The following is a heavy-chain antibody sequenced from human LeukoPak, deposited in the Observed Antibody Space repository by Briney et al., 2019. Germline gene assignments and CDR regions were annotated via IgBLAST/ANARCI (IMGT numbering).Heavy chain of an antibody. J-gene: IGHJ4*02. D-gene: IGHD3-9*01. CDR3: ARDSTIFRGFDY. V-gene: IGHV3-74*01. Sequence: HTGGSLRLSCVACGFTFRSYWMHWVRLPPGKGLVWVSRIKSDGSSTSYADFVKGRFTISRDNAKNTLYLQMNSLRAEGTAVYYCARDSTIFRGFDYWGQGTLVTVSS. CDR1: GFTFRSYW. CDR2: IKSDGSST.